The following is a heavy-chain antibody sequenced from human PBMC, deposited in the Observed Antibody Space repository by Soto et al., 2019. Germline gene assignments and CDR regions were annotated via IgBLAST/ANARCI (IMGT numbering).Heavy chain of an antibody. V-gene: IGHV1-69*13. CDR2: IIPIFGTA. D-gene: IGHD5-18*01. J-gene: IGHJ6*02. CDR1: GGTFSSYA. Sequence: SVKVSCKASGGTFSSYAISWVRQAPGQGLEWMGGIIPIFGTANYAQKFQGRVTITADESTSTAYMELSSLRSEDTAVYYCADLLDTAMPKSERYGMDVWGQGTTVTVSS. CDR3: ADLLDTAMPKSERYGMDV.